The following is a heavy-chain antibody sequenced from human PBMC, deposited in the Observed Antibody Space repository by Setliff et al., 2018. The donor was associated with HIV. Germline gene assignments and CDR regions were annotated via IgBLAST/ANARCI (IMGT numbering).Heavy chain of an antibody. CDR1: GFTFSSYS. V-gene: IGHV3-21*01. Sequence: PGGSLRLSCAASGFTFSSYSMNWVRQAPGKGLEWVSYISSSSSYTHYADSVKGRFTISRDNVKNSLYLQMNSLRAEDTAVYYCANYIQYDFRFDYWGQGTLVTVSS. D-gene: IGHD3-16*01. CDR2: ISSSSSYT. CDR3: ANYIQYDFRFDY. J-gene: IGHJ4*02.